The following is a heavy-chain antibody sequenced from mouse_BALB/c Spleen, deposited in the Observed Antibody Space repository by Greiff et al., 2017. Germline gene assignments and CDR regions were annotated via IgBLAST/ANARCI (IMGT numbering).Heavy chain of an antibody. D-gene: IGHD2-4*01. Sequence: QVQLQQPGAELVRPGASVKLSCKASGYTFTSYWINWVKQRPGQGLEWIGNIYPSDSYTNYNQKFKDKATLTVDKSSSTAYMQLSSPTSEDSAVYYCTMNDYDYWYFDVWGEGTTVTVSS. CDR2: IYPSDSYT. CDR3: TMNDYDYWYFDV. CDR1: GYTFTSYW. V-gene: IGHV1-69*02. J-gene: IGHJ1*01.